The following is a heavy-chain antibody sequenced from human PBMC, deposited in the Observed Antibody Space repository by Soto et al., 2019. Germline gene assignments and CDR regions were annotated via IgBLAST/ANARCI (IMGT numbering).Heavy chain of an antibody. V-gene: IGHV4-31*03. D-gene: IGHD4-17*01. Sequence: QVQLQESGPGLVKPSQTLSLTCTVSGGSISSGGYYWSWIRQHPGKGLQWIGYIYYSGSTYYNPGRNGRVTISVDTSKNQFALQLSSVTAADAAVYFGARSYGDYRPFDYWGQGTLVTVSS. CDR1: GGSISSGGYY. J-gene: IGHJ4*02. CDR3: ARSYGDYRPFDY. CDR2: IYYSGST.